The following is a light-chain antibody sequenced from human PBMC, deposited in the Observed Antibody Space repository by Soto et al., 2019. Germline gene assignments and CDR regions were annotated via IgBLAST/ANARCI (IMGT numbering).Light chain of an antibody. V-gene: IGKV3-15*01. CDR1: QSVSSN. CDR3: QQYNNWPEWT. CDR2: GAP. Sequence: EIVMTQSPATLSVSPGERATLSCRASQSVSSNLAWYQQKPGQAPRLLIYGAPTRATGIPAKFSGSGSGTEFILTISSLQSEDFAVYYCQQYNNWPEWTFGQGTKVEIK. J-gene: IGKJ1*01.